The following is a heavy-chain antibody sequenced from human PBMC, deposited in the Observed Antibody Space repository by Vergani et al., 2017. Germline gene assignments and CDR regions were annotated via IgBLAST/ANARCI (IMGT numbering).Heavy chain of an antibody. CDR3: ARDHSGSYWYEAGAFDI. J-gene: IGHJ3*02. CDR2: ISSSSSYI. Sequence: VQLVESGGGVVQPGRSLRLSCAASGFTFSSYSMNWVRQAPGKGLEWVSSISSSSSYIYYADSVKGRFTISRDNAKNSLYLQMNSLRAEDTAVYYCARDHSGSYWYEAGAFDIWGQGTMVTVSS. D-gene: IGHD1-26*01. V-gene: IGHV3-21*01. CDR1: GFTFSSYS.